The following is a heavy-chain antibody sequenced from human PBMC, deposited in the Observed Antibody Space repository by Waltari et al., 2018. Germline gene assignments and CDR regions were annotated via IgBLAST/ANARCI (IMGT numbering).Heavy chain of an antibody. CDR1: GFPVSNYY. V-gene: IGHV3-53*01. CDR3: ARDVAGYYYFDL. J-gene: IGHJ2*01. CDR2: INSGGDT. Sequence: EVQLVESGGGLIQPGGSLRLSCAASGFPVSNYYMSWVRQAPGKGLEWVSVINSGGDTHYADSVKGRFTISRDNSKNTIYLQLNTLRAEDTALYYCARDVAGYYYFDLWGRGTLVTV.